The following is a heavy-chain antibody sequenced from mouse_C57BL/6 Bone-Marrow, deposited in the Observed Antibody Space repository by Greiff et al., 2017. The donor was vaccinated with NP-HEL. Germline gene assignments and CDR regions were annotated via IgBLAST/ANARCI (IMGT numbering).Heavy chain of an antibody. Sequence: DVQLQESGAELVRPGASVKLSCTASGFNIKDAYMHWLKQRPDQGLEWIGWIDPENGDTEYASKFQGKATITADTSSNTAYLQLSSLRSEDTAVYYCTRYPYGYFAYWGQGTRVTVSA. J-gene: IGHJ3*01. D-gene: IGHD2-2*01. CDR3: TRYPYGYFAY. V-gene: IGHV14-4*01. CDR2: IDPENGDT. CDR1: GFNIKDAY.